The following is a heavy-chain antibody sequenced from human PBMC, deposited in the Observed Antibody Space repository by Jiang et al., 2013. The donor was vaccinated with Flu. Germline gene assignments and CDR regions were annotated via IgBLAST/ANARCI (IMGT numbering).Heavy chain of an antibody. V-gene: IGHV3-30-3*01. CDR3: ARGTGVQWLVRLGSTDY. J-gene: IGHJ4*02. D-gene: IGHD6-19*01. CDR2: ISYDGSNK. CDR1: GFTFSSYA. Sequence: GGGVVQPGRSLRLSCAASGFTFSSYAMHWVRQAPGKGLEWVAVISYDGSNKYYADSVKGRFTISRDNSKNTLYLQMNSLRAEDTAVYYCARGTGVQWLVRLGSTDYWGQGTLVTVSS.